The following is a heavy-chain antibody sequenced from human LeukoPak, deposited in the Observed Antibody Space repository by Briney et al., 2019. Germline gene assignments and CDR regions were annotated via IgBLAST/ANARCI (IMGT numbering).Heavy chain of an antibody. D-gene: IGHD5-12*01. CDR1: GGSTSSYS. CDR3: ANTTRVAPDGRAEYFQH. V-gene: IGHV4-59*03. Sequence: SETLSLTCTVSGGSTSSYSCSWIRQPPGKGLEWIGCRYVGGRDLYNPSLRGRVTISVDASEKQISLSLRSVTAADTAMYYCANTTRVAPDGRAEYFQHWGQGTLAIVSS. J-gene: IGHJ1*01. CDR2: RYVGGRD.